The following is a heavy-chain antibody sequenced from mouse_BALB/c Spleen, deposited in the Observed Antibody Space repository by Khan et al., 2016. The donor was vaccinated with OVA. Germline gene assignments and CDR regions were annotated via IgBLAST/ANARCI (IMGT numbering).Heavy chain of an antibody. D-gene: IGHD1-1*01. CDR1: GYSITSGYA. Sequence: EVKLEVSGPGLVKPSQSLSLTCTVTGYSITSGYAWNWIRQFPGNKLEWMGYISYSGGTSYNPSLKSRISITRDTSKNQFFLQLNSVTTEDTATDYCARGNYYGYYFDYWGQGTPLTVSS. CDR3: ARGNYYGYYFDY. J-gene: IGHJ2*01. V-gene: IGHV3-2*02. CDR2: ISYSGGT.